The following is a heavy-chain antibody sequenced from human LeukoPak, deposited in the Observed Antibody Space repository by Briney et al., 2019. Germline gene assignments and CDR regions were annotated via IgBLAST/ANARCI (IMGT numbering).Heavy chain of an antibody. D-gene: IGHD5-12*01. J-gene: IGHJ6*02. CDR1: GYTFMSYG. CDR2: ITGYKGNT. V-gene: IGHV1-18*01. Sequence: ASVKVSCKASGYTFMSYGITWVRQAPGQGLEWMGWITGYKGNTNYAQKFQGRVTMTTDTSTSTAYMELRSLRSDDTAVYYCARDGRPVVDIVATEWHYYYYYGMDVWGQGTTVTVSS. CDR3: ARDGRPVVDIVATEWHYYYYYGMDV.